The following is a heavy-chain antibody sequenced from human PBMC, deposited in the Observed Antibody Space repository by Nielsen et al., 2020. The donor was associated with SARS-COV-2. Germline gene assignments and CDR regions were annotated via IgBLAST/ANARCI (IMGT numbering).Heavy chain of an antibody. J-gene: IGHJ4*02. V-gene: IGHV3-23*01. D-gene: IGHD5-12*01. Sequence: GESLNISCAASGFTFSSYAMSWVRQAPGKGLEWVSAISGSGGSTYYADSVKGRFTISRNNSKNTLYLQMNSMRAEDTAVYYCAKSSGWLRNDYWGQGTLVTVSS. CDR2: ISGSGGST. CDR3: AKSSGWLRNDY. CDR1: GFTFSSYA.